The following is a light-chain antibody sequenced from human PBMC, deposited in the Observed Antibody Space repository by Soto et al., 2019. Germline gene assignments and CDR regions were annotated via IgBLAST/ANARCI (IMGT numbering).Light chain of an antibody. Sequence: QSVLTQPPSASVTPGQRVTISCSGSSSNIGSNYVYWYQQLPGTAPKLLIYRNNQRPSGVPDRFSGSKSGTSASLAISGLRSEDEADYYCAAWDDSLRVLFGGGTKLTVL. CDR2: RNN. V-gene: IGLV1-47*01. CDR3: AAWDDSLRVL. J-gene: IGLJ2*01. CDR1: SSNIGSNY.